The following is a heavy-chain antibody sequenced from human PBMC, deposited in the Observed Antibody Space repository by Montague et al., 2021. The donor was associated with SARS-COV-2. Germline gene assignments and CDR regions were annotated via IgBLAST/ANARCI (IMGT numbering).Heavy chain of an antibody. D-gene: IGHD4-17*01. J-gene: IGHJ6*02. CDR3: SRGTLRFGMDV. V-gene: IGHV6-1*01. CDR1: GDSVSRNTAF. CDR2: TYYRSKWQN. Sequence: CAISGDSVSRNTAFWNWVRQSPSRGLEFLGRTYYRSKWQNDYAVSVRSRIIINPDTSKNQFSLHLNSVTPEDTAVYYCSRGTLRFGMDVWGQGTTVTVSS.